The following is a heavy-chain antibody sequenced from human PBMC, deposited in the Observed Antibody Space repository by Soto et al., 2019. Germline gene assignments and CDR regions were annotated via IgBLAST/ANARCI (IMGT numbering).Heavy chain of an antibody. Sequence: QVQLVQSGAEVKKPGASVKVSCKASGYTFTTHGISWVRQVRGQGLEWMGWVRGDNGHTNYAQSLQGRVTMTTDTSTNTAYRELMSLRSDDTAVYYCARDLGYCRSGTCYREWFDPWGQGTLVTVSS. D-gene: IGHD2-15*01. CDR2: VRGDNGHT. J-gene: IGHJ5*02. V-gene: IGHV1-18*01. CDR1: GYTFTTHG. CDR3: ARDLGYCRSGTCYREWFDP.